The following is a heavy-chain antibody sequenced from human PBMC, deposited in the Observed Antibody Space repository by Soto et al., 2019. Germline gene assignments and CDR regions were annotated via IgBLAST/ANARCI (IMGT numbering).Heavy chain of an antibody. Sequence: ASVKVSCKVSGYTLTELSMHWVRQAPGKGLEGMGGFDPEDGEKIYAQKFQGGATISEDKPTYTAHMELSSLRSDDTAVYYWATHAGGAYYYYMDVWGKGTTVTVSS. D-gene: IGHD3-10*01. CDR3: ATHAGGAYYYYMDV. CDR1: GYTLTELS. J-gene: IGHJ6*03. CDR2: FDPEDGEK. V-gene: IGHV1-24*01.